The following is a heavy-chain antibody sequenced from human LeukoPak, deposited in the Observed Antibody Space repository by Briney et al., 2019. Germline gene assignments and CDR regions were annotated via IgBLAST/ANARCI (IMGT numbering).Heavy chain of an antibody. CDR3: ARSAGNVLTGQDSYFDY. J-gene: IGHJ4*02. CDR1: GFTFSSYG. Sequence: GGSLRLSCAASGFTFSSYGMHWVRQAPGKGLEWVAFIRYDGSNKYYADSVKGRFTISRDSSKNTLYLQMNSLRGEDAAVYYCARSAGNVLTGQDSYFDYWGQGTLVTVSS. CDR2: IRYDGSNK. D-gene: IGHD3-9*01. V-gene: IGHV3-30*02.